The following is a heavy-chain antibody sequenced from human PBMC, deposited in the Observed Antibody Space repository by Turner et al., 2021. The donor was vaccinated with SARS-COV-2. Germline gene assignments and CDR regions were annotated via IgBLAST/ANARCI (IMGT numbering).Heavy chain of an antibody. CDR2: IWYDGSNK. D-gene: IGHD5-12*01. Sequence: QVQLVDSGGGVVQPGRSLRISCAASGFTFSSYGMHWVRQAPGKGLEWVAVIWYDGSNKYYADSVKGRFTISRDNSKNTLYLQMNSLRAEDTAVYYCARDGGYSGYAYFDYWGQGTLVTVSS. CDR1: GFTFSSYG. J-gene: IGHJ4*02. V-gene: IGHV3-33*01. CDR3: ARDGGYSGYAYFDY.